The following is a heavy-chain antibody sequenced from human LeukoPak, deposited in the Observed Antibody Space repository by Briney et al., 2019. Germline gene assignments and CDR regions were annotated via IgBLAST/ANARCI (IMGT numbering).Heavy chain of an antibody. CDR1: GGSISSGGYY. Sequence: SETLSLTCTVSGGSISSGGYYWSWIRQHPGKGLEWIGYIYYSGSTNYNPSLKSRVTISVDTSKNQFSLKLSSVTAADTAVYYCARLESYYGSGRSYFDYWGQGTLVTVSS. CDR2: IYYSGST. D-gene: IGHD3-10*01. CDR3: ARLESYYGSGRSYFDY. V-gene: IGHV4-61*08. J-gene: IGHJ4*02.